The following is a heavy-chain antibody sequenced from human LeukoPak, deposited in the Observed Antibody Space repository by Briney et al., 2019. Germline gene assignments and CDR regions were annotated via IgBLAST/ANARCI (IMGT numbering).Heavy chain of an antibody. CDR3: ARRSGYSYGYAIDY. CDR1: GGSISSYY. J-gene: IGHJ4*02. CDR2: IYYSGST. D-gene: IGHD5-18*01. V-gene: IGHV4-59*08. Sequence: PSETLSLTCTVSGGSISSYYWSWIRQPPGKGLEWIGYIYYSGSTNYNPSLKSRVTISVDTSKNQFSLKLSSVTAADTAVYYCARRSGYSYGYAIDYWGQGTLVTVSS.